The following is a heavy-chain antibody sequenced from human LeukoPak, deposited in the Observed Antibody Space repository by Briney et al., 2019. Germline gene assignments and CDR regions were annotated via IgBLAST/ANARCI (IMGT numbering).Heavy chain of an antibody. J-gene: IGHJ4*02. CDR3: ARGRRYSNPFDY. V-gene: IGHV4-59*12. CDR1: GGSISSYY. Sequence: SETLSLTCTVSGGSISSYYWSWIRQPPGKGLEWIGYTYYSGSTNYNPSLKSRVTISVDTSKNQFSLKLSSVTAADTAVYYCARGRRYSNPFDYWGQGTLVTVSS. CDR2: TYYSGST. D-gene: IGHD4-11*01.